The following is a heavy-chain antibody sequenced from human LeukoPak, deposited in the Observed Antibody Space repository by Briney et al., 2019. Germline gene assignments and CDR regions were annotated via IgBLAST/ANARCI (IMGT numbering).Heavy chain of an antibody. D-gene: IGHD3-22*01. CDR1: GGSISSYY. V-gene: IGHV4-59*01. J-gene: IGHJ2*01. CDR3: ARDSSGYYINWYFDL. CDR2: IYYSGSI. Sequence: SETLSLTCTVSGGSISSYYWSWIRQPPGKGLEWIGYIYYSGSINYNPSLKSRVTISVDTSKNQFSLKLSSVTAADTAVYYCARDSSGYYINWYFDLWGRGTLVTVSS.